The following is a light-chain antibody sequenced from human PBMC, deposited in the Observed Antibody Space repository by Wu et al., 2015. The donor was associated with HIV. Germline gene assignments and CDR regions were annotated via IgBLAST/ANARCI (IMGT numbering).Light chain of an antibody. CDR1: QSVRNY. CDR2: GAS. Sequence: EIVLTQSPATLSLSPGERATLSCRASQSVRNYLAWFQQKPGQAPRLLIYGASNRATGTPDRFSGSGSGTDFTLTITRLEPQDFAVYYCQQYDSSITFGQGTRLDIK. J-gene: IGKJ5*01. V-gene: IGKV3-20*01. CDR3: QQYDSSIT.